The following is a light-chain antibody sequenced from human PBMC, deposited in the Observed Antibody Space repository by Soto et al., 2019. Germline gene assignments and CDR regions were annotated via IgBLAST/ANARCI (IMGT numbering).Light chain of an antibody. V-gene: IGKV3-20*01. Sequence: EVVLTQSPGTLSLSPGERATLSCRASQSISSHYLAWYQQKAGPAPRLLIYGASSRTIGIPDRLSGSGSVTDFALTSNRLEPEDVAVCYGLHYGNSPPYTFGQGTKLEIK. CDR3: LHYGNSPPYT. CDR1: QSISSHY. J-gene: IGKJ2*01. CDR2: GAS.